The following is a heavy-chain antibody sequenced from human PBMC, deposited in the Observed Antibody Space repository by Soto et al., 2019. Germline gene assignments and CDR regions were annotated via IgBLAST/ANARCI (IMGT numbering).Heavy chain of an antibody. J-gene: IGHJ4*02. D-gene: IGHD1-26*01. CDR3: VSNSGRYSAGY. V-gene: IGHV3-33*01. Sequence: QVQLVGSGGGVPQPGRSLRLSCAASGFTFESYNMHGVRQTPGQGLEWVAVIGDDGSKKYYADSVKGRLTLSRDNSKNALYLQMNSLRAEDTAVYYCVSNSGRYSAGYWGQGTLVTVSS. CDR2: IGDDGSKK. CDR1: GFTFESYN.